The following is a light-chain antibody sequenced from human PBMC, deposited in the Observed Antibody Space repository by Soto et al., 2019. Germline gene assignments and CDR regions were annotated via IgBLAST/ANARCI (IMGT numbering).Light chain of an antibody. CDR2: DAS. V-gene: IGKV1-5*01. Sequence: GDRVTITCLASQSISNRLAWYQQKPGKAPKYLIYDASSLESGAPSRFSGSGSGTEFTLSISSLQPDDFATYYCQQYNSYPWTFGQGTKVDI. J-gene: IGKJ1*01. CDR3: QQYNSYPWT. CDR1: QSISNR.